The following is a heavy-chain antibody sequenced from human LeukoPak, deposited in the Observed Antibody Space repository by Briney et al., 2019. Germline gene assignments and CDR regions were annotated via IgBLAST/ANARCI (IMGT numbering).Heavy chain of an antibody. CDR1: GFTFSDYW. J-gene: IGHJ5*02. CDR2: IKGDGSET. CDR3: VRGQIGVSVIVH. V-gene: IGHV3-74*01. Sequence: QPGGSLRLSCAASGFTFSDYWMHCVRQVPGKGLVWVSRIKGDGSETNYADSVKGRFTISRDNAKNTLFLQMNSLRVEDTAVYYCVRGQIGVSVIVHWGQGTLVTVSS. D-gene: IGHD3-22*01.